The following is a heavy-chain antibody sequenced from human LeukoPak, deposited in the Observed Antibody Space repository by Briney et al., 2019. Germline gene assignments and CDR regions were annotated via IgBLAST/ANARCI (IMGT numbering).Heavy chain of an antibody. CDR3: AISITMVRGVISYGMDV. V-gene: IGHV3-23*01. D-gene: IGHD3-10*01. CDR2: ISGSGGST. Sequence: GGSLRLSCAASGFTFSSYAMSWVRQAPGKGLEWVSAISGSGGSTYYADSVKGRFTISRDNSKNTLYLQMNSLRAEDTAVYYCAISITMVRGVISYGMDVWGQGNTVTVSS. J-gene: IGHJ6*02. CDR1: GFTFSSYA.